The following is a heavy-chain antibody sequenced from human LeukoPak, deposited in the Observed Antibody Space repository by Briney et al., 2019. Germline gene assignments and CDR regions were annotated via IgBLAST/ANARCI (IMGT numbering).Heavy chain of an antibody. CDR3: ARDCSGSSCYWIH. CDR2: ISAYNGNT. Sequence: ASVKVSCKASGYTFSSYGISWVRQPPEQGLEWLGYISAYNGNTNYAQKVQGRITMTTDTSTSTAYMEMRSLRSDDTAVYYCARDCSGSSCYWIHWGQGTLVTVSS. CDR1: GYTFSSYG. D-gene: IGHD2-15*01. J-gene: IGHJ4*02. V-gene: IGHV1-18*01.